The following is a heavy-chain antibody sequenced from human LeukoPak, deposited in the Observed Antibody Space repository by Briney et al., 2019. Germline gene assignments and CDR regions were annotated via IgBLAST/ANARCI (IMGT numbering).Heavy chain of an antibody. Sequence: ASVKVSCKTSGHTFTVYYIHWVCQAPGQGLEWMGWISPHTGGANYAQRFQGRVTMTRDTSISTAYMELSRLRSDDTAVYYCATVGETYYFDSSGYQALHYWGQGTLVTVSS. V-gene: IGHV1-2*02. CDR1: GHTFTVYY. CDR3: ATVGETYYFDSSGYQALHY. D-gene: IGHD3-22*01. CDR2: ISPHTGGA. J-gene: IGHJ4*02.